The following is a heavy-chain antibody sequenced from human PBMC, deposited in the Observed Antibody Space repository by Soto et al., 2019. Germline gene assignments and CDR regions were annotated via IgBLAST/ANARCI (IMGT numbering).Heavy chain of an antibody. CDR2: IDPSDSYT. Sequence: EVQLVQSGAEVKKPGESLRISCKGSGYSFTSYWISWVRQMPGKGLAWMGRIDPSDSYTNYSPSFQGHVTISADKSISTAYMQWSSLKAADTAMYYCARLQAAAGDNDLTFDYWGQGTLVTVCS. CDR1: GYSFTSYW. CDR3: ARLQAAAGDNDLTFDY. V-gene: IGHV5-10-1*01. D-gene: IGHD6-13*01. J-gene: IGHJ4*02.